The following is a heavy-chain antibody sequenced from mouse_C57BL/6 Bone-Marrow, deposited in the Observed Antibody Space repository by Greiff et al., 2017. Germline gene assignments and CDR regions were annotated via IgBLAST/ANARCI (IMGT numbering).Heavy chain of an antibody. D-gene: IGHD1-1*01. Sequence: QVQLQQPGAELVRPGSSVKLSCKASGYTFTSYWMHWVKQRPIQGLEWIGNIDPSDSETHYNQKFKDKATLTVDKSSSTAYMQLSSLTSEDTAVDYCARSNYGSSPWYVDVWGTGTTVTVSS. J-gene: IGHJ1*03. CDR2: IDPSDSET. CDR1: GYTFTSYW. CDR3: ARSNYGSSPWYVDV. V-gene: IGHV1-52*01.